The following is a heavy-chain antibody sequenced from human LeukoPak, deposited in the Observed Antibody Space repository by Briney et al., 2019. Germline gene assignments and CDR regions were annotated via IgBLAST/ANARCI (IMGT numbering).Heavy chain of an antibody. V-gene: IGHV1-8*01. CDR2: MNPNSGNT. CDR3: ARKGDDFWSGYFDAFDI. D-gene: IGHD3-3*01. J-gene: IGHJ3*02. CDR1: GYTFASYD. Sequence: ASVKVSCKASGYTFASYDINWVRQATGQGLEWMGWMNPNSGNTGYAQKFQGRVTITRNTSISTAYMELSSLRSEDTAVYYCARKGDDFWSGYFDAFDIWGQGTMVTVSS.